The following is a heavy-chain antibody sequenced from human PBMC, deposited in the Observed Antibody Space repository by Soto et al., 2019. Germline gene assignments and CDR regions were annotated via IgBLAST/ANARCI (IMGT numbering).Heavy chain of an antibody. CDR1: GGSFSGYY. CDR2: INHSGST. V-gene: IGHV4-34*01. Sequence: QVQLQQWGAGLLKPSETLSLTCAVYGGSFSGYYWSWIRQPPGKGLEWIGEINHSGSTNYNPSLKSRVTISVDTSKNQFSLKLSSVTAADTAVYYCARGGLRWSGGKYYFDYWGQGTLVTVSS. J-gene: IGHJ4*02. D-gene: IGHD4-17*01. CDR3: ARGGLRWSGGKYYFDY.